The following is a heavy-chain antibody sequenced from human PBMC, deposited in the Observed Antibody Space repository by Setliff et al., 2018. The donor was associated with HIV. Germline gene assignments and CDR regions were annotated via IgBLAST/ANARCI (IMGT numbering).Heavy chain of an antibody. D-gene: IGHD5-18*01. Sequence: SETLSLTCTVSGGSITDYYWTWIRQPAGKGLEWIGRVYSSGSTNCNPSLKSRVTMSVDTSTKQFSLKLSSVTAADTAVYYCARDFVYGYDFWGQGTLVTVSS. CDR1: GGSITDYY. V-gene: IGHV4-4*07. CDR3: ARDFVYGYDF. CDR2: VYSSGST. J-gene: IGHJ4*02.